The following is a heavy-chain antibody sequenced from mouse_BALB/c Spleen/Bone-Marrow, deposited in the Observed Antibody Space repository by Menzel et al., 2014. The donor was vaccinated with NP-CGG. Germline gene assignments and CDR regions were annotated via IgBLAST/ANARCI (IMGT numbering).Heavy chain of an antibody. CDR2: INSNGGST. Sequence: EVQRVESGGGLVQPGGSLKLSCAASGFTFSSYGMSWVRQTPDKRLELVATINSNGGSTYYPDSVKGRFTISRDNAKNTLCLQMSSLKTRDTAMYYCAREYYGSSYAMDYWGQGTSVTVSS. CDR1: GFTFSSYG. CDR3: AREYYGSSYAMDY. V-gene: IGHV5-6-3*01. J-gene: IGHJ4*01. D-gene: IGHD1-1*01.